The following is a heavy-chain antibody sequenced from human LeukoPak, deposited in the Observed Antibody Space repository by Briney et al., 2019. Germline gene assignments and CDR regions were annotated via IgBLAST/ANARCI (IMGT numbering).Heavy chain of an antibody. V-gene: IGHV4-4*07. CDR3: ARHYYYYMDV. Sequence: ETLSLTCTVSSGSISGYYWSWLRQAAGRGLEWIGRIYTTESTNYNPSLKSRVTMSVDPSKNQFSLMLSSVTAADTAAYYCARHYYYYMDVWGKGTTVTVSS. CDR1: SGSISGYY. J-gene: IGHJ6*03. CDR2: IYTTEST.